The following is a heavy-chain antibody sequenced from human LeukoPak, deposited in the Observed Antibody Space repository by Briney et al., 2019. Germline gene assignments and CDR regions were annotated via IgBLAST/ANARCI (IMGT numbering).Heavy chain of an antibody. J-gene: IGHJ3*02. CDR1: GYSFTTYW. Sequence: GESLKITCKGSGYSFTTYWISWVRQMPGKGLEWMGRIDPSDSYSNISPSFQGHVAISGDKSTSTAYLQWSSLRASDTAIYYCARLITGNGGDGFDIWGQGTMVTVSS. CDR3: ARLITGNGGDGFDI. D-gene: IGHD3-16*01. CDR2: IDPSDSYS. V-gene: IGHV5-10-1*01.